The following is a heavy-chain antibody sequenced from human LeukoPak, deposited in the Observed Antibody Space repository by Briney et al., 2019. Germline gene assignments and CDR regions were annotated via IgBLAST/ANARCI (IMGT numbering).Heavy chain of an antibody. CDR1: GFTFRSYA. Sequence: PGGSLRLSCAASGFTFRSYAMNWVRQAPGKGLAWVSAISGSGDYTYYADSVKGRFTISRDNSKNTLYLQMNSLRAEDTAVYYCAKVVNYYDVLSGFDYWGQGTLVTVSS. D-gene: IGHD3-9*01. CDR2: ISGSGDYT. CDR3: AKVVNYYDVLSGFDY. J-gene: IGHJ4*02. V-gene: IGHV3-23*01.